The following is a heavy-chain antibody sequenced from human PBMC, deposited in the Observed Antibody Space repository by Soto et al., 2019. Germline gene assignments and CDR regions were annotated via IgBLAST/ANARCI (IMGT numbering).Heavy chain of an antibody. D-gene: IGHD4-17*01. CDR2: IIPILGIA. CDR3: ASPKKNGDYRPIEYFQH. V-gene: IGHV1-69*02. Sequence: QVQLVQSGAEVKKPGSSVKVSCKASGGTFSSYTISWVRQAPGQGLEWMGRIIPILGIANYAQKFQGRVTITADKSTSTAYMELSSVRSEDTAVYYCASPKKNGDYRPIEYFQHWGQGTLVTVSS. J-gene: IGHJ1*01. CDR1: GGTFSSYT.